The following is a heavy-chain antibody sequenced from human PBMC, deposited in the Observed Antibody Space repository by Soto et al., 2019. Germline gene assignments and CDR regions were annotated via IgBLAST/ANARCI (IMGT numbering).Heavy chain of an antibody. V-gene: IGHV3-30-3*01. CDR2: ISYDGSNK. CDR1: GFTFSSYA. CDR3: AREIFSFKHPDYFDY. Sequence: QVQLVESGGGVVQPGRSLRLSCAASGFTFSSYAMHWVRQAPGKGLEWVAVISYDGSNKYYADSVKGRFTISRDNSKNTLYLQMNSLRAEDTAVYYCAREIFSFKHPDYFDYWGQGTLVTVSS. D-gene: IGHD3-3*01. J-gene: IGHJ4*02.